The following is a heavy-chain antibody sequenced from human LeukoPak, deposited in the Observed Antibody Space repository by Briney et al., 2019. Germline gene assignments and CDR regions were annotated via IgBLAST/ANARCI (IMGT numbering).Heavy chain of an antibody. V-gene: IGHV4-34*01. CDR1: VESFSDHY. CDR2: IHHSGST. CDR3: ARSPATSWSNFDY. D-gene: IGHD2-2*01. Sequence: SETPSLTCAVYVESFSDHYWTWIRQPPGKGLEWIGEIHHSGSTTYRLSLKSRVTISVDRSKNQFSLKLTSVTAADTAVYYCARSPATSWSNFDYWGQGFLVTVSS. J-gene: IGHJ4*02.